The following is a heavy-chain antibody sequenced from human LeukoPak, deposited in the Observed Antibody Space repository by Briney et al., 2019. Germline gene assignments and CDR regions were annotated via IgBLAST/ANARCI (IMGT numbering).Heavy chain of an antibody. CDR1: GGSISSGGYY. V-gene: IGHV4-30-2*01. J-gene: IGHJ4*02. Sequence: PSETLSLTCTVSGGSISSGGYYWSWIRQPPGKGLEWIGYIYHSGSTYYNPSLKSRVTISVDRSKNQFSLKLSSVTAADTAVYYCARVSLSAETVDYWGQGTLVTVSS. D-gene: IGHD1-14*01. CDR3: ARVSLSAETVDY. CDR2: IYHSGST.